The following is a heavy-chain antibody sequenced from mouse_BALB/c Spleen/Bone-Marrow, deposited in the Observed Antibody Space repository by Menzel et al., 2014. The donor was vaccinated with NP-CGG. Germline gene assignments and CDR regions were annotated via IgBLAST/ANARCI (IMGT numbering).Heavy chain of an antibody. Sequence: QVQLQQSGAKLVRPGVSVKISCKGSGYTFTDHAMHWVKRSHAKSLEWIGLISGYYGDAIYNQKFKGKATMTVDKSSSTANMELARLTSEDSAIYYCARSGKVRNAMDYWGQGTSVTVSS. CDR3: ARSGKVRNAMDY. J-gene: IGHJ4*01. CDR2: ISGYYGDA. D-gene: IGHD2-14*01. CDR1: GYTFTDHA. V-gene: IGHV1S137*01.